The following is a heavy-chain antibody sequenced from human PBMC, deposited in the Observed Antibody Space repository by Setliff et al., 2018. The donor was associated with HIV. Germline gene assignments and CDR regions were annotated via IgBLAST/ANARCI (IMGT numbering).Heavy chain of an antibody. V-gene: IGHV1-18*01. CDR1: GGTFSSYA. CDR2: ISAYNGNT. CDR3: ARSPPAKHHFDY. J-gene: IGHJ4*02. Sequence: ASVKVSCKASGGTFSSYAISWVRQAPGQGLEWMGWISAYNGNTNYAQKLQGRVTMTTDTSTSTAYMELRSLRSDDTAVYYYARSPPAKHHFDYWGQGTPVTVSS.